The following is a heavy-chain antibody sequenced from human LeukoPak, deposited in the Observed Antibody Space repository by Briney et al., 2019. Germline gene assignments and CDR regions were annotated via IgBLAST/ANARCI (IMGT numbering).Heavy chain of an antibody. J-gene: IGHJ3*02. Sequence: SQTLSLTCAVFGASISSGGYSWSWVRQPAGKGLEWIGYIYHSGSTYYHPPLKSRVTISVDRSKNQFSLKLSSVTAADTAVYYCARAPSYYGSGSYYAFDIWGQGTMVTVSS. CDR1: GASISSGGYS. D-gene: IGHD3-10*01. V-gene: IGHV4-30-2*01. CDR2: IYHSGST. CDR3: ARAPSYYGSGSYYAFDI.